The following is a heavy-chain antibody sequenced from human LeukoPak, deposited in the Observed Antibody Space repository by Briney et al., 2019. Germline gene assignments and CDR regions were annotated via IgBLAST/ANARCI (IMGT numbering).Heavy chain of an antibody. Sequence: SGTLSLTCAVYGGSLSGYYWSWIRQPPGKGLEWIGDINHSGNTNYNPSLKSRVTMSVDTSKNHFYLELISVTAADTAVYYCARQGSGSSYYHYTLPYWGQGTLVTVSS. J-gene: IGHJ4*02. CDR3: ARQGSGSSYYHYTLPY. CDR2: INHSGNT. V-gene: IGHV4-34*01. D-gene: IGHD1-26*01. CDR1: GGSLSGYY.